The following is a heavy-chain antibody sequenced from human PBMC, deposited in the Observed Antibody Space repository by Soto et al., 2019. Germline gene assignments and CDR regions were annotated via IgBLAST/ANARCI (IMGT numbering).Heavy chain of an antibody. CDR2: IHSSGGT. J-gene: IGHJ4*01. CDR1: GGSIIGHF. D-gene: IGHD4-4*01. V-gene: IGHV4-59*11. Sequence: QVQLQESGPGLVDPAQTLSLNRTVSGGSIIGHFWSWIRQPPGKGLEWIGTIHSSGGTNYNPSLKSRVTISVDTSKKQFSLDLTSVTAADTAIYYCTRSRSNWDYWGHGTLVTVSS. CDR3: TRSRSNWDY.